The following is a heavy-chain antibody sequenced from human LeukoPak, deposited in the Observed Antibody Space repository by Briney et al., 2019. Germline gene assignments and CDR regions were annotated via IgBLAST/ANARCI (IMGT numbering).Heavy chain of an antibody. CDR3: ARDMDSSSSPYYYYFHGMHV. CDR2: ISYDGSNK. CDR1: GFTFSSYA. V-gene: IGHV3-30*04. D-gene: IGHD6-13*01. Sequence: GGSLRPSCSASGFTFSSYAMRWVRQAPGKGLEWVAVISYDGSNKYYADSVKGRFTISRDNSKNTLYLQMNSLRAEDTAVYYCARDMDSSSSPYYYYFHGMHVWAKGTTLSVSS. J-gene: IGHJ6*04.